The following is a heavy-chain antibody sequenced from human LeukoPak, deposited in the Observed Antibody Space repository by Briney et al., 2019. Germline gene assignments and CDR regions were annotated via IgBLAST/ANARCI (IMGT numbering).Heavy chain of an antibody. J-gene: IGHJ4*02. CDR3: ATGYCSTTGCYDY. Sequence: SETLSLTCTVSGGSISSFYWSWIRQPGGKGLEWIGRICTSVSTNYNPSLRTRVTMSLDTSKNQFSLKLSSVTAADTAVYYCATGYCSTTGCYDYWGQGTLVTVSS. CDR1: GGSISSFY. CDR2: ICTSVST. V-gene: IGHV4-4*07. D-gene: IGHD2-2*01.